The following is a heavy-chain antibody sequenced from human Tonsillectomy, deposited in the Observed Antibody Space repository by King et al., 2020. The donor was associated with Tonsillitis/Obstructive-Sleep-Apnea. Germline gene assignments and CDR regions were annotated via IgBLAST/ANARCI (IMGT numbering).Heavy chain of an antibody. CDR1: GFTFGEYV. CDR2: IRSKPYGGTT. Sequence: VQLVESGGGLVQPGRSLRLSCTASGFTFGEYVISWFRQAPGKGLEGVGFIRSKPYGGTTEYAASVKGRFTISRDDSQSIAYLQMNSLKTEDTAVYYCTRVLGYCSGGSCSLEHWGQGTLVTVSS. J-gene: IGHJ1*01. CDR3: TRVLGYCSGGSCSLEH. D-gene: IGHD2-15*01. V-gene: IGHV3-49*03.